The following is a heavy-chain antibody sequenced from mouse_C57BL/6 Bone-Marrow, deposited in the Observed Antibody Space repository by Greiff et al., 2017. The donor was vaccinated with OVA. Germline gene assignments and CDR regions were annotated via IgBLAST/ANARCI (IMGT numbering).Heavy chain of an antibody. J-gene: IGHJ3*01. D-gene: IGHD1-1*01. Sequence: QVQLQQPGAELVKPGASVQLSCKASGSTFTSYWMQWVKQRPGQGLEWIGEIDPSDSYTNYNQKFKGKATLTVDTSSSTAYMQLSSLTSEDSAVYYCAREDYGAYWGQGTLVTVSA. CDR1: GSTFTSYW. V-gene: IGHV1-50*01. CDR3: AREDYGAY. CDR2: IDPSDSYT.